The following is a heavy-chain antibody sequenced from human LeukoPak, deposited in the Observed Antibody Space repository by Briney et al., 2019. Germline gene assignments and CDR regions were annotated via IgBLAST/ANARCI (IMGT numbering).Heavy chain of an antibody. CDR1: GDSISSGSYY. Sequence: SQTLSLTCTVSGDSISSGSYYWSWIRQPAGKGLEWIGRIYTSESTNYNPSLKSRVTISADTSKDQFSLKLSSVTAADTAVYYCARERYDSSGYYPDYWGQGTLVTVSS. J-gene: IGHJ4*02. V-gene: IGHV4-61*02. CDR2: IYTSEST. CDR3: ARERYDSSGYYPDY. D-gene: IGHD3-22*01.